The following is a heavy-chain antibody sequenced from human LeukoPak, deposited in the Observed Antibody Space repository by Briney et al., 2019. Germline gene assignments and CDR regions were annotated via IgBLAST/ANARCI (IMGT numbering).Heavy chain of an antibody. J-gene: IGHJ6*02. Sequence: GGSLRLSCAASGFTFSCYGMHWVRQAPGKGLEWVAVIWYDGSNKYYADSMKGRFTISRDNSKNTLYLQMNSLRAEDTAVYYCAREGRLAQYYYYGMDVWGQGTTVTVSS. CDR2: IWYDGSNK. V-gene: IGHV3-33*01. CDR3: AREGRLAQYYYYGMDV. CDR1: GFTFSCYG.